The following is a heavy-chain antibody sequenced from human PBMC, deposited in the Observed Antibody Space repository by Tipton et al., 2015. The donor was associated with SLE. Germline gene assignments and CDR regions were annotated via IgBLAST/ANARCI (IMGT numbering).Heavy chain of an antibody. CDR3: ARQVASFDY. CDR1: GDSISNSPYY. V-gene: IGHV4-39*01. D-gene: IGHD5-12*01. Sequence: TLSLTCTVSGDSISNSPYYWGWIRQPPGKGLQWIGNIYYSGITHYNPSLKSRVTISVDTSKNQFSLKLNSVTASDTAVYYCARQVASFDYWGQGTLVTVSS. J-gene: IGHJ4*02. CDR2: IYYSGIT.